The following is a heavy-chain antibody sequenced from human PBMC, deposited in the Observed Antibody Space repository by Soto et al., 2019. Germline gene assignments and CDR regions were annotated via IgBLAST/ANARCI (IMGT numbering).Heavy chain of an antibody. CDR2: ISGSSKTV. CDR3: ARDKKWAFDY. V-gene: IGHV3-48*02. D-gene: IGHD1-26*01. Sequence: GGSLRLSCVASGFTFSGDSINWVRQAPGKGLEWVSHISGSSKTVYYADSVKGRFTISRDNAKNSLYLQMNSLRDEDTAVYYCARDKKWAFDYWGQGALVTVSS. CDR1: GFTFSGDS. J-gene: IGHJ4*02.